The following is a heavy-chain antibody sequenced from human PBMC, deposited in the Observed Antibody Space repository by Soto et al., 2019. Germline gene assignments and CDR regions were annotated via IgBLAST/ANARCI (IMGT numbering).Heavy chain of an antibody. D-gene: IGHD6-19*01. V-gene: IGHV4-39*01. J-gene: IGHJ4*02. CDR1: GGSISSSSYY. CDR2: IYYSGST. Sequence: TLSLTCTVSGGSISSSSYYWGWIRQPPGKGLEWIGSIYYSGSTYYNPSLKSRVTISVDTSKNQFSLKLSSVTAADTAVYYCASSGWWYFDYWGQGTLVTVSS. CDR3: ASSGWWYFDY.